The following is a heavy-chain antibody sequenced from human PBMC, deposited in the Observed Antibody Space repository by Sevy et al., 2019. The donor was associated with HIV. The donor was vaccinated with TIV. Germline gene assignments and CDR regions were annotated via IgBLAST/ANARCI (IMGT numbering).Heavy chain of an antibody. J-gene: IGHJ5*02. Sequence: SETLSLTCSVSGGPISSYYWSWIRQPPGKRLEWIGYIHYSGSTNYSPSLNSRLTISVDTSKNQFSLRLTSVTAADTAVYYCARAPPVRSGDDSLNWFDPWGQGILVTVSS. D-gene: IGHD5-12*01. CDR2: IHYSGST. V-gene: IGHV4-59*01. CDR1: GGPISSYY. CDR3: ARAPPVRSGDDSLNWFDP.